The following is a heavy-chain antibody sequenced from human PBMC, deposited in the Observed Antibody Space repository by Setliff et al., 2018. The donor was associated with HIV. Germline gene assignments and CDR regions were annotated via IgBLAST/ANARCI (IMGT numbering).Heavy chain of an antibody. CDR2: ISSSSSTI. J-gene: IGHJ4*02. Sequence: PGGSLRLSCAASGFNFSTHTMNWIRQAPGKGLEWVSSISSSSSTIYYADSVKGRFTISRDNAKNSLYLQMNSLRAEDTAVYYCARDKYDILTGSYFDYWGQGTLVTVSS. D-gene: IGHD3-9*01. CDR1: GFNFSTHT. CDR3: ARDKYDILTGSYFDY. V-gene: IGHV3-21*04.